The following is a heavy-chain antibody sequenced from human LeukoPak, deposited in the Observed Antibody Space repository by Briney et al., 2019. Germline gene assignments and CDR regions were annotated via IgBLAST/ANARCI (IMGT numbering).Heavy chain of an antibody. CDR2: IYYSGST. Sequence: PSETLSLTCTVSGGSISSYYWSWIRQPPGKGLEWIGYIYYSGSTNYNPSLKSRVTISVDTSKNQFSLKLSSVTAADTAVYYCARDDSGIDAFDIWGQGRMVTVSS. CDR3: ARDDSGIDAFDI. CDR1: GGSISSYY. D-gene: IGHD3-10*01. J-gene: IGHJ3*02. V-gene: IGHV4-59*01.